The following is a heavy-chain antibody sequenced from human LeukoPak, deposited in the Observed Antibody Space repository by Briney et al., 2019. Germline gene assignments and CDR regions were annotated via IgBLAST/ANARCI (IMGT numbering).Heavy chain of an antibody. CDR1: GGSISSYY. J-gene: IGHJ6*02. Sequence: NSSETLSLTCTVSGGSISSYYWSWIRQPAGKGLEWIGRIYTSGSTNYNPSLKSRVTMSVDTSKNQFSLKLSSVTAADTAVYYCARGKVGYYYYGMDVWGQGTTVTVSS. D-gene: IGHD2-15*01. CDR3: ARGKVGYYYYGMDV. V-gene: IGHV4-4*07. CDR2: IYTSGST.